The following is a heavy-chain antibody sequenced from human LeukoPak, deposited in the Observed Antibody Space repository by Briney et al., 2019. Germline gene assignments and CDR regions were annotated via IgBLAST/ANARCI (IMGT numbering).Heavy chain of an antibody. CDR3: ASLGYCSSTSCYPPFDP. CDR2: SYYSGST. J-gene: IGHJ5*02. Sequence: SETLSLTCTVSGGSISSSSYSWGWIRQPPGKGLESIGTSYYSGSTYYNPSLKSRVTISADTSKNQFFLNLSSVTAADTAVYYCASLGYCSSTSCYPPFDPWGQGTLVTVSS. CDR1: GGSISSSSYS. V-gene: IGHV4-39*01. D-gene: IGHD2-2*01.